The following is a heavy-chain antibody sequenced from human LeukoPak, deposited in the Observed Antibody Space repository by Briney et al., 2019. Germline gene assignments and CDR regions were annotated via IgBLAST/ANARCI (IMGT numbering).Heavy chain of an antibody. CDR1: GFTFSYNW. CDR2: IRPDGSEE. CDR3: AKLLGTVTTYDY. J-gene: IGHJ4*02. V-gene: IGHV3-7*01. D-gene: IGHD1-7*01. Sequence: GGSLRLFCTASGFTFSYNWMSWVRQAPGKGLEWVASIRPDGSEEYYMDSVKGRFTISRDNAKNSLYLQMNSLRAEDTALYYCAKLLGTVTTYDYWGQGTLVTVSS.